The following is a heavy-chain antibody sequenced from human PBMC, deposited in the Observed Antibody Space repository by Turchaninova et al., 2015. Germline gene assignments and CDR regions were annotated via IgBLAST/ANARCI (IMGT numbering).Heavy chain of an antibody. CDR1: GYTFTNYG. CDR3: ARDWARIMITFGGVVPLDY. J-gene: IGHJ4*02. D-gene: IGHD3-16*01. V-gene: IGHV1-18*04. CDR2: VSAYNGDT. Sequence: QVQLVQSGAEVKKPGASVKVSCKASGYTFTNYGISWVRQAPGQGLEWMGWVSAYNGDTNYAQKLQGRVTMTTGPSTSTAYMGLRSLRSDDTAVYYCARDWARIMITFGGVVPLDYWGQGTLVTVSS.